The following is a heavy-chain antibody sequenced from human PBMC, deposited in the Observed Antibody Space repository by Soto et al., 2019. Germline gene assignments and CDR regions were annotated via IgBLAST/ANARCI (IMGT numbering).Heavy chain of an antibody. D-gene: IGHD2-15*01. CDR2: IIPILGIA. Sequence: SVKVSCKASGGTFSSYTISWVRQAPGQGLEWMGRIIPILGIANYAQKFQGRVTITADKSTSTAYMELSSLRSEDTAVYYCASDLGYCSGGSCYRLFDYWGQGTLVTVSS. CDR1: GGTFSSYT. V-gene: IGHV1-69*02. CDR3: ASDLGYCSGGSCYRLFDY. J-gene: IGHJ4*02.